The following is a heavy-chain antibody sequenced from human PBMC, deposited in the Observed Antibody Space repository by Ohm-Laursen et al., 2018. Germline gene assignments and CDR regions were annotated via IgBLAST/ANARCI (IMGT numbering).Heavy chain of an antibody. V-gene: IGHV3-7*01. CDR3: AREYSDDGGCRYDAFDV. Sequence: SLRLSCAASGFTFRNSWMTWVRQSPGKGLEWVANIKGDGTETYYVDSVKGRFTISRDNPKNSLFLQLSNVRAEDTAVYYCAREYSDDGGCRYDAFDVWGHGTVVTVSS. CDR2: IKGDGTET. D-gene: IGHD2-21*01. J-gene: IGHJ3*01. CDR1: GFTFRNSW.